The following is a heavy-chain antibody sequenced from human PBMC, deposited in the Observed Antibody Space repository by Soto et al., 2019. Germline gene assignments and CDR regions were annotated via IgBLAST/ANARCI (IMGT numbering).Heavy chain of an antibody. Sequence: QVQLQESGPGLVKPSQTLSLTCTVSGGSISGVTYYWSWIRQHPGKGLEWIGYMSYSGSTYYNPSLKSRIIMSIDTSQNQFSLSLISLTAADTAVYYCATYWGAGSAAKGFHIWGQGTVVTVSS. D-gene: IGHD2-15*01. CDR3: ATYWGAGSAAKGFHI. V-gene: IGHV4-31*03. J-gene: IGHJ3*02. CDR2: MSYSGST. CDR1: GGSISGVTYY.